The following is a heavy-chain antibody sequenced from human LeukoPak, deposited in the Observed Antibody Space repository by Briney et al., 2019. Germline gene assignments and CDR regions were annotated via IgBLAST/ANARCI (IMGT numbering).Heavy chain of an antibody. Sequence: PSETLSLTCTVSGGSISSGDYYWSWIRQPPGKGLEWIGYIYYSGSTYYNPSLKSRVTISVDTSKNQFSLKLSSVTAADTAVYYCARGGIVVVPAAISWFDPWGQGTPVTVSS. CDR1: GGSISSGDYY. D-gene: IGHD2-2*02. CDR2: IYYSGST. J-gene: IGHJ5*02. CDR3: ARGGIVVVPAAISWFDP. V-gene: IGHV4-30-4*01.